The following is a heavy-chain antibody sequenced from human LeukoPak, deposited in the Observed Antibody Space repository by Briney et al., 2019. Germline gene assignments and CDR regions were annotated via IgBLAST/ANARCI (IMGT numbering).Heavy chain of an antibody. D-gene: IGHD6-6*01. CDR2: INPNSGGT. CDR1: GYTFTGYY. J-gene: IGHJ6*03. V-gene: IGHV1-2*02. CDR3: ARVLPAAQPFPRNYCYYYMDV. Sequence: ASVKVSCKASGYTFTGYYMHWVRQAPGQGLEWMGWINPNSGGTNYAQKFQGRVTMTRDTSISTAYMELSRLRSDDTAVYYCARVLPAAQPFPRNYCYYYMDVWGNGTTVTVSS.